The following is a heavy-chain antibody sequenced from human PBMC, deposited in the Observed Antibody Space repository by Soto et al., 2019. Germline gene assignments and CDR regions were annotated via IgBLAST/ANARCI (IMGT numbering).Heavy chain of an antibody. Sequence: TLSLTCTVSGGSISSGDYYWSWIRQPPGKGLEWIGYIYYSGSTYYNPSLKSRVTISVDTSKNQFSLKLSSVTAADTAVYYCARGEMATLYFDYWGQGTLVTVSS. V-gene: IGHV4-30-4*01. CDR2: IYYSGST. CDR3: ARGEMATLYFDY. J-gene: IGHJ4*02. CDR1: GGSISSGDYY. D-gene: IGHD5-12*01.